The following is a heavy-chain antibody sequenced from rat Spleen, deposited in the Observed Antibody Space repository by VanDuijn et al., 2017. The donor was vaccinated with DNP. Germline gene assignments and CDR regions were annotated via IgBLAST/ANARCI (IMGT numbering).Heavy chain of an antibody. V-gene: IGHV1-43*01. Sequence: QIQLQQSGAELAKPGSSVKISCKASGYTFTSYYVSWIKQTTGQGLEYVAYIHTGSGGTNYNDKFKGKTTLTVDKSSNTALMQLSSLTPDDSAVYYCARVRIYNYDGYYAMDAWGQGTSVTVSS. D-gene: IGHD1-12*02. CDR1: GYTFTSYY. CDR2: IHTGSGGT. J-gene: IGHJ4*01. CDR3: ARVRIYNYDGYYAMDA.